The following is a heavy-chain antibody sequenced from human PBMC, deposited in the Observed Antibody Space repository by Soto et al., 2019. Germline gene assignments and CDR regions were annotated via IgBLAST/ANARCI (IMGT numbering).Heavy chain of an antibody. V-gene: IGHV3-15*01. CDR3: TSCWNYGYYYGMDV. D-gene: IGHD1-7*01. Sequence: EVQLVESGGGLVKPGGSLRLSCAASGFTFSNAWMSWVRQAPGKGLEWVGRIKSKTDGGTTDYAAPVKGRFTISRDDSKNTLYLQMNSLKTEDTAVYYSTSCWNYGYYYGMDVWGQGTTVTVSS. J-gene: IGHJ6*02. CDR1: GFTFSNAW. CDR2: IKSKTDGGTT.